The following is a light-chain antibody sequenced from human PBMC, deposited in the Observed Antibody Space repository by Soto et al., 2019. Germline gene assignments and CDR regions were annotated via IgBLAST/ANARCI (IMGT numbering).Light chain of an antibody. CDR2: SNT. Sequence: TISCTGSSSNIGPGYYVHLYQQLPGTAPKLLIYSNTNRPSGVPDRFSGSRSGTSASLSITGLQAEDEAYYYCQSYDISLSGSVFGTGTKVTV. V-gene: IGLV1-40*01. J-gene: IGLJ1*01. CDR3: QSYDISLSGSV. CDR1: SSNIGPGYY.